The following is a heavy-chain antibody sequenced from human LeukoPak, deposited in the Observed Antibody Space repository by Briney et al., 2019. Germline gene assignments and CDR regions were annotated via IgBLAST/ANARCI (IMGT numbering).Heavy chain of an antibody. V-gene: IGHV4-31*03. Sequence: PSETLSLTCTVSGGSISSGGYYWSWIRQHPGKGLEWIGYIYYSGSTYYNPSLKSRVTISVDTSKNQFSLKLSSVTAADTAVYHCAREGTGHFDYWGQGTLVTVSS. CDR2: IYYSGST. CDR1: GGSISSGGYY. D-gene: IGHD7-27*01. J-gene: IGHJ4*02. CDR3: AREGTGHFDY.